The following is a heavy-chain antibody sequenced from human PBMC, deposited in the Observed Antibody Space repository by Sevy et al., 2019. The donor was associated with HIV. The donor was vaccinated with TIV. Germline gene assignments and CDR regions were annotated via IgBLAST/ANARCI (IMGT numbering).Heavy chain of an antibody. J-gene: IGHJ4*02. V-gene: IGHV5-51*01. CDR1: GYRFTSYW. CDR2: VYPDDSDI. Sequence: GESLKISCKGSGYRFTSYWIGWVRQMPGKGLEWMGIVYPDDSDIRYSPSFQGQVTISADKSINTDYLQWSSLKASDTAMYFCARRVYDSSGYPQYYFDYWGQGTLVTVSS. D-gene: IGHD3-22*01. CDR3: ARRVYDSSGYPQYYFDY.